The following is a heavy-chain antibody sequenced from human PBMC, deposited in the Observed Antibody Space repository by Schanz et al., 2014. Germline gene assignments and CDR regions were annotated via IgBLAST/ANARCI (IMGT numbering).Heavy chain of an antibody. D-gene: IGHD3-10*01. Sequence: EVQLVESGGGLVQPGGSLRLSCAASGFTFNNYDMNWVRLVPGKGLECVSGISGGGGSAYYADSVKGRFTISRDNSKNTLYLQMNSLRAEDTAVYYCAVLGGFGELPLDYRGQGTLVTVSS. CDR3: AVLGGFGELPLDY. J-gene: IGHJ4*02. CDR1: GFTFNNYD. CDR2: ISGGGGSA. V-gene: IGHV3-23*04.